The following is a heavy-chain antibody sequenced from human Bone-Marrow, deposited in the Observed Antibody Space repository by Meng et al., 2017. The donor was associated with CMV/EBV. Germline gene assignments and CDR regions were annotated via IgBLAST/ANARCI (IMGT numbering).Heavy chain of an antibody. J-gene: IGHJ5*02. CDR3: ARDTRFLEWYNWFDP. CDR1: GFNFDDYG. Sequence: GGSLRLSCAASGFNFDDYGMNWVRQAPGKGLEWVSYISSSGSTIYYADSVKGRFTISRDNAKNSLYLQMNSLRAEDTAVYYCARDTRFLEWYNWFDPWGQGTLVTVSS. V-gene: IGHV3-48*03. CDR2: ISSSGSTI. D-gene: IGHD3-3*01.